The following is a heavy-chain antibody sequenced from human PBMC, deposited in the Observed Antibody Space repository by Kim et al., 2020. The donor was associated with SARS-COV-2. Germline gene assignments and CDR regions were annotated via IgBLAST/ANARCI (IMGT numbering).Heavy chain of an antibody. CDR1: GYTFTSYG. CDR2: ISAYNGNT. J-gene: IGHJ3*02. CDR3: AGEKESGGIGDAFDI. Sequence: ASVKVSCKASGYTFTSYGISWVRQAPGQGLEWMGWISAYNGNTNYAQKLQGRVTMTTDTSTGTAYMELRSLRSDDTAVYYCAGEKESGGIGDAFDIWGQGTMVTVSS. V-gene: IGHV1-18*01. D-gene: IGHD3-10*01.